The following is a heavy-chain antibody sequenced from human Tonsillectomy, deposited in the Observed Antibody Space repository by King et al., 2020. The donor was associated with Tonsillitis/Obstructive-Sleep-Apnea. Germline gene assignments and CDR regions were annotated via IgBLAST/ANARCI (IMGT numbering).Heavy chain of an antibody. CDR1: GGSISSSSYY. Sequence: LQLQESGPGLVKPSETLSLTCTVSGGSISSSSYYWGWIRQPPGKGLEWIGSIYYSGSTYYNPSLKSGVTISVDTSKNQFSLKLSSVTAADTAVDYCARLPVVLYGDHWYFDLWGRGTLVTVSS. D-gene: IGHD4-17*01. CDR3: ARLPVVLYGDHWYFDL. CDR2: IYYSGST. J-gene: IGHJ2*01. V-gene: IGHV4-39*01.